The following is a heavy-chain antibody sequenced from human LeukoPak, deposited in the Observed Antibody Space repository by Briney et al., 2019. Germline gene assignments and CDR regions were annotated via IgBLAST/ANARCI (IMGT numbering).Heavy chain of an antibody. V-gene: IGHV3-21*01. Sequence: PGGSLRLSCAASGFTFRSYNLNWVRQAPGKGLEWVSSIRSRSTYTYYADSVKGRFTISRDNARNSLYLQMNSLRTEDTAVYYCARGDDYGDRYYFDYWGQGILVTVSS. CDR2: IRSRSTYT. CDR3: ARGDDYGDRYYFDY. CDR1: GFTFRSYN. J-gene: IGHJ4*02. D-gene: IGHD4-17*01.